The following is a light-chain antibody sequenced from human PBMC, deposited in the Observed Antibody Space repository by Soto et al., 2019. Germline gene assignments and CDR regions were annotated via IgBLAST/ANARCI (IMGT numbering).Light chain of an antibody. V-gene: IGKV3-15*01. Sequence: ILMTQSPATLSVSPGERATLSCRASQSVSNSLAWYQQKPGQAPRLLIYDASTRATGIPARFSGSGSGTEFTLTISGLQSEDFAVYYCQQYNNWPPWTFDQGTKVEIK. J-gene: IGKJ1*01. CDR3: QQYNNWPPWT. CDR2: DAS. CDR1: QSVSNS.